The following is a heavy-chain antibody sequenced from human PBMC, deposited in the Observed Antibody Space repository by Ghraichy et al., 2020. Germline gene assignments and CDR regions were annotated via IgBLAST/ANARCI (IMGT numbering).Heavy chain of an antibody. J-gene: IGHJ3*02. Sequence: SETLSLTCTVSGGSISSYYWSWIRQPPGKGLEWIGYIYYSGSTNYNPSLKSRVTISVDTSKNQFSLKLSSVTAADTAVYYCARQGALQLWFAFDIWGQGTMVTVSS. CDR1: GGSISSYY. D-gene: IGHD5-18*01. CDR3: ARQGALQLWFAFDI. CDR2: IYYSGST. V-gene: IGHV4-59*08.